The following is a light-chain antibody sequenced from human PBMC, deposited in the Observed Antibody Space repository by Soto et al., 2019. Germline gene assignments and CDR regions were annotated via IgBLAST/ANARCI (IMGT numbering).Light chain of an antibody. Sequence: QSALTQPASVSGPPGQSITISCTGTSSDVGGYNYVSWYQQHPGKAPKLMIYDVSNRPSGVSNRFSGSKSGNTASLTISGLQAEDEADYYCSSYTSSSTLGFGGGTKVTVL. CDR3: SSYTSSSTLG. CDR2: DVS. V-gene: IGLV2-14*01. CDR1: SSDVGGYNY. J-gene: IGLJ2*01.